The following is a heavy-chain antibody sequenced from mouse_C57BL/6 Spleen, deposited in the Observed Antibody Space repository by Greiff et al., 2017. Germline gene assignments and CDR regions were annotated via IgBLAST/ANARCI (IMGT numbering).Heavy chain of an antibody. J-gene: IGHJ1*03. CDR3: ANGYGSSWYFDV. V-gene: IGHV1-7*01. Sequence: QVHVKQSGAELAKPGASVKLSCKASGYTFTSYWMHWVKQRPGQGLEWIGYINPSSGYTKYNQKFKDKATLTADKSSSTAYMQLSSLTYEDSAVYYCANGYGSSWYFDVWGTGTTVTVSS. CDR2: INPSSGYT. CDR1: GYTFTSYW. D-gene: IGHD1-1*01.